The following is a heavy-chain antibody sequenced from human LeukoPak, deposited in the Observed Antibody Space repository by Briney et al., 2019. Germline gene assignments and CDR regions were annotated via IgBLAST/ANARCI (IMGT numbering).Heavy chain of an antibody. J-gene: IGHJ3*01. V-gene: IGHV4-59*02. D-gene: IGHD3-10*01. CDR2: IYYSGST. CDR1: GGSVNDYY. Sequence: SETLSLTCTVSGGSVNDYYWNWIRQPPGKGLEWIGYIYYSGSTDYNPSLKSRVTMSIDTSKNQFSLKLNSVTAADTAVYYCARGGARGSSAFDVWGQGTMVIVSA. CDR3: ARGGARGSSAFDV.